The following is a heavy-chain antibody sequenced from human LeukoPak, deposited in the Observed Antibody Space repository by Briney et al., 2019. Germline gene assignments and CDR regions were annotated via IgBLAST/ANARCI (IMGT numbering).Heavy chain of an antibody. CDR3: ARATGYDATFDY. Sequence: GGSLRLSCAASGFTFSSYSMNWVRQAPRKGLEWVSSISSSSNYIYYADSMKGRFTISRDNAKNSLYLQMNSLRAEDTAVYFCARATGYDATFDYWGQGTLVTVSS. D-gene: IGHD6-13*01. CDR2: ISSSSNYI. J-gene: IGHJ4*02. V-gene: IGHV3-21*01. CDR1: GFTFSSYS.